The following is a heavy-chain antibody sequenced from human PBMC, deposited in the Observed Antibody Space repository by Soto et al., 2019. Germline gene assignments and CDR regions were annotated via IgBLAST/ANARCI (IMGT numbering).Heavy chain of an antibody. V-gene: IGHV4-34*12. CDR3: ARSPLGYDYVRQTWREVGDSFDI. J-gene: IGHJ3*02. CDR1: GASLGGFH. Sequence: SETLSLTCAIYGASLGGFHWTWLRQAPGKGLEWIGELIHGGSTNYNPSLKSRVSFSLDTSKNQFSLHLMSVTAADTAVYYCARSPLGYDYVRQTWREVGDSFDIWGRGTMVTVSS. CDR2: LIHGGST. D-gene: IGHD3-16*01.